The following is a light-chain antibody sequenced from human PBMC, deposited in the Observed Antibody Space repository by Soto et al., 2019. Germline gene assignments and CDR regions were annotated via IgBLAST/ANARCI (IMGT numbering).Light chain of an antibody. CDR2: GNT. V-gene: IGLV1-40*01. CDR3: CSFASSSTYV. CDR1: SSDIGAGFD. J-gene: IGLJ1*01. Sequence: QSVLTQPPSVSGAPGQRVTISCSGSSSDIGAGFDVHWYQHLPGTAPKLLIYGNTNRPSGVPGRFSGSKSGNTASLTISGLQAEDEADYYCCSFASSSTYVFGTGTKVTVL.